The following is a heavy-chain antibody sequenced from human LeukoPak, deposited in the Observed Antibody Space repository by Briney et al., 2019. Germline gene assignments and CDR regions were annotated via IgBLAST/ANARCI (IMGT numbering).Heavy chain of an antibody. CDR1: GYTFINYA. J-gene: IGHJ6*03. CDR2: INTGNGNT. CDR3: ARASPGWGPYYYYYMDV. V-gene: IGHV1-3*04. D-gene: IGHD3-16*01. Sequence: ASVKVSCKASGYTFINYAIHWVRQAPGQRLEWMGWINTGNGNTKYSQQFQGRVTISRDTSATTAYMELSSLTSEDTAVYYCARASPGWGPYYYYYMDVWGKGTTVTVSS.